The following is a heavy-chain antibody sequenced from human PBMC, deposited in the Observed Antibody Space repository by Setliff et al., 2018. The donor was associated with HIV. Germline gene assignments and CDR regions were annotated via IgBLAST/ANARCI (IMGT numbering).Heavy chain of an antibody. J-gene: IGHJ6*03. V-gene: IGHV4-34*01. Sequence: SETLSLTCAVYGGSFSGYSWIWIRQPPGKGLEWIGEINHSGSANYNPSLKSRVTISLDTSKRQFSLNLTSVTAADTAVYYCARGPPAEDYYYYMDVWDKGTTVTVSS. CDR2: INHSGSA. CDR3: ARGPPAEDYYYYMDV. CDR1: GGSFSGYS.